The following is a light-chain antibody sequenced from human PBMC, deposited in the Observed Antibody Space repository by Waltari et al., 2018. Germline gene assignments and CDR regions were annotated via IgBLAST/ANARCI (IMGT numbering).Light chain of an antibody. CDR2: DVS. J-gene: IGLJ2*01. CDR3: SSYISSDTLEL. Sequence: HYALTQPASVSGSPGQSITIPCTGTSSAVGGYNYVSWYQQHPGKAPNLMIYDVSNRPSGVSNRCSGSKSGNTASLTISGLQAEDEADYYCSSYISSDTLELFGGGTSLTVL. V-gene: IGLV2-14*03. CDR1: SSAVGGYNY.